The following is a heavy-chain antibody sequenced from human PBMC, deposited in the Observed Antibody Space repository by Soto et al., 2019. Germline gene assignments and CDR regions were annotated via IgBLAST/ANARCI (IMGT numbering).Heavy chain of an antibody. V-gene: IGHV1-69*01. J-gene: IGHJ6*02. CDR3: SIVGGQQQLVRYYYYYGMDV. D-gene: IGHD6-13*01. Sequence: QEQRVQSGAEVKKPGSSVKVSCNASGGTFSSYAISWVRPAPGQGLEWMGLIIPILCTANDAQKLQGRVTITADESTVTAYMELSRLSYEATVVYYCSIVGGQQQLVRYYYYYGMDVWGQGPTVTVSS. CDR1: GGTFSSYA. CDR2: IIPILCTA.